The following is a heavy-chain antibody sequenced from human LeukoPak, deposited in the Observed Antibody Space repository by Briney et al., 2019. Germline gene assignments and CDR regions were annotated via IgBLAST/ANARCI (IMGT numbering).Heavy chain of an antibody. V-gene: IGHV3-30*02. J-gene: IGHJ5*02. CDR2: IRYDGSNK. Sequence: GESLRLSCAGSGFTFTSYGMHWVRQAPGKGLEWVAFIRYDGSNKYYADSVKGRFTISRDNSKNTLYLQMNSLRAEDTAVYYCASPGDPYGDYDWFDPWGQGTLVTVSS. CDR1: GFTFTSYG. CDR3: ASPGDPYGDYDWFDP. D-gene: IGHD4-17*01.